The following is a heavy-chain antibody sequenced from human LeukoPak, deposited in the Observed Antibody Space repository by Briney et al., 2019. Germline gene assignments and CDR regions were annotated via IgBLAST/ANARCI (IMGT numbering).Heavy chain of an antibody. V-gene: IGHV1-8*01. J-gene: IGHJ5*02. CDR3: ARVYSGSYSNWFDP. D-gene: IGHD1-26*01. CDR1: GYTFTSYD. CDR2: MNPNSGNT. Sequence: ASVKVSCKASGYTFTSYDINWVRQATGQGLEWMGWMNPNSGNTGYAQKFQGRVTMTRNTFISTAYMELSSLRSEDTAVYYCARVYSGSYSNWFDPWGQGTLVTVSS.